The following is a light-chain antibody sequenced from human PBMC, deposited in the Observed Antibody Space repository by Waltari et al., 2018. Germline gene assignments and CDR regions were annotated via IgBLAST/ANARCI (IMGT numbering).Light chain of an antibody. CDR1: QSVSSN. J-gene: IGKJ2*01. CDR2: GAS. CDR3: QQYHNWPPYT. Sequence: EVVMTQSPAPLSVSPGERATLSCRASQSVSSNLAWYQQKPGQAPRLLIYGASTRATGIPARFSGSGSGTDFTLTISSLQSEDFAVYFCQQYHNWPPYTFGQGTKLDI. V-gene: IGKV3-15*01.